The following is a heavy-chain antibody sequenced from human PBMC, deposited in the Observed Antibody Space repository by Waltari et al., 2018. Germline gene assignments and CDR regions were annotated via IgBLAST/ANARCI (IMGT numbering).Heavy chain of an antibody. CDR2: MNPNSGNT. Sequence: QVQLVQSGPEVKKPGASVKVSCKASGYTFTSYDINWVRQATGQGLEWMGWMNPNSGNTGYAQKFQGRVTITRNTSISTAYMELSSLRSEDTAVYYCARGVGGSGSYYPGGWFDPWGQGTLVTVSS. CDR1: GYTFTSYD. V-gene: IGHV1-8*03. D-gene: IGHD3-10*01. J-gene: IGHJ5*02. CDR3: ARGVGGSGSYYPGGWFDP.